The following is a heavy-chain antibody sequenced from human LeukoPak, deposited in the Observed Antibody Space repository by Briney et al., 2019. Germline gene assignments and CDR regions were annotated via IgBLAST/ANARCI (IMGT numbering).Heavy chain of an antibody. J-gene: IGHJ4*02. CDR3: ANSGGDFWSGYYLHFDY. V-gene: IGHV3-21*04. D-gene: IGHD3-3*01. CDR1: GFTFSSYS. Sequence: ETGGSLRLSCAASGFTFSSYSMNWVRQAPGKGLEWVSSISSSSSYIYYADSVKGRFTISRDNSKNTLYLQMNSLRAEDTAVYYCANSGGDFWSGYYLHFDYWGQGTLVTVSS. CDR2: ISSSSSYI.